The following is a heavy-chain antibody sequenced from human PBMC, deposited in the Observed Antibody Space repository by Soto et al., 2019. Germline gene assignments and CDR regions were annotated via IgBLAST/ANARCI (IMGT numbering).Heavy chain of an antibody. CDR1: GFTFSSYG. CDR2: ISYDGSNK. D-gene: IGHD3-10*02. Sequence: GGSLRLSCAASGFTFSSYGMHWVRQAPGKGLEWVAVISYDGSNKYYADSVKGRFTISRDNSKNTLYLQMNSLRAEDTAVYYCAKAADITMLVDYYYGLDVWGQGTTVTVSS. J-gene: IGHJ6*02. CDR3: AKAADITMLVDYYYGLDV. V-gene: IGHV3-30*18.